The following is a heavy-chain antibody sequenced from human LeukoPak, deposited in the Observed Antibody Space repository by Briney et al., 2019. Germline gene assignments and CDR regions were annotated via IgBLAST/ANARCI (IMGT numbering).Heavy chain of an antibody. CDR1: GGSISSGGYS. CDR3: ASLWFGDPRAFDI. CDR2: IYHSGST. J-gene: IGHJ3*02. D-gene: IGHD3-10*01. Sequence: SETLSLTCAVSGGSISSGGYSWSWIRQPPGKGLEWIGYIYHSGSTYYNPSLKSRVTISVDTSKNQFSLKLSSVTAADTAVYYCASLWFGDPRAFDIWGQGTMVTVSS. V-gene: IGHV4-30-2*01.